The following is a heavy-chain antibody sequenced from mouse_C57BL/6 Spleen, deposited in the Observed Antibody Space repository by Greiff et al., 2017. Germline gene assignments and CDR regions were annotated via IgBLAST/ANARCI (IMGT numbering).Heavy chain of an antibody. CDR3: ARSRLYPKDYAMDY. V-gene: IGHV1-52*01. Sequence: QVQLQQPGAELVRPGSSVKLSCKASGYTFTSYWMHWVKQRPIQGLEWIGNIDPSDSETHYNQKFKDKATLTVDKSSSTAYMQLSSLTSEDSAVYYCARSRLYPKDYAMDYWGQGTSVTVSS. J-gene: IGHJ4*01. CDR2: IDPSDSET. CDR1: GYTFTSYW.